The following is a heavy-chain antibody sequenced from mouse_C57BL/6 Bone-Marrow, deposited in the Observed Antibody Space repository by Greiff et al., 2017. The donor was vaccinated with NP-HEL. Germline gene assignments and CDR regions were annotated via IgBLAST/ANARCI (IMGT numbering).Heavy chain of an antibody. CDR2: IYPRSGNT. CDR3: ARYYSNYWFAY. D-gene: IGHD2-5*01. V-gene: IGHV1-81*01. J-gene: IGHJ3*01. CDR1: GYTFTSYG. Sequence: VKLVESGAELARPGASVKLSCKASGYTFTSYGISWVKQRTGQGLEWIGEIYPRSGNTYYNEKFKGKATLTADKSSSTAYMELRSLTSEDSAVYFCARYYSNYWFAYWGQGTLVTVSA.